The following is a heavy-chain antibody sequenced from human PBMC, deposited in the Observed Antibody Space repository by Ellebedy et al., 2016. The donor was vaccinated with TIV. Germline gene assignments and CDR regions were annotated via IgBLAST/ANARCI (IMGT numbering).Heavy chain of an antibody. CDR2: IKQDGSEK. J-gene: IGHJ6*02. CDR1: GFTFSSYW. CDR3: ARELVHYGSGSYYYYYGMDV. Sequence: GESLKISXAASGFTFSSYWMSWVRQAPGKGLEWVANIKQDGSEKYYVDSVKGRFTISRDNAKNSLYLQMNSLRAEDTAVYYCARELVHYGSGSYYYYYGMDVWGQGTTVTVSS. V-gene: IGHV3-7*04. D-gene: IGHD3-10*01.